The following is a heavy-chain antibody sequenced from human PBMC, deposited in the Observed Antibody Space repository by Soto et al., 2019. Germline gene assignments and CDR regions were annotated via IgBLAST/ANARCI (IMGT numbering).Heavy chain of an antibody. D-gene: IGHD3-22*01. CDR1: GFTFTSSA. CDR3: AAGLFGSGYSS. V-gene: IGHV1-58*01. Sequence: QMQLVQSGPEVKKPGTSVKVSCKASGFTFTSSAVQWVRQARGQRLAWIGWIVVGSGNTNYAQKFQERVTITRDMSPSTAYMELSSLRSEDTAVYYCAAGLFGSGYSSWGQGTLGTVSS. J-gene: IGHJ4*02. CDR2: IVVGSGNT.